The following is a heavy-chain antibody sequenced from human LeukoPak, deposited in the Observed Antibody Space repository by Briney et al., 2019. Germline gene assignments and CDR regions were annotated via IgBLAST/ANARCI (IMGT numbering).Heavy chain of an antibody. Sequence: GGSLGLSCAVSGFTFSSFAVHWVRQAPGKGLEWVAVISYDGSKTYYADSVKGRFTISRDNSKNTVYLQMNSLSTEDTAMYYCARDQSSGSRWLDYWGRGTLVTVSS. D-gene: IGHD2-15*01. CDR1: GFTFSSFA. J-gene: IGHJ4*02. CDR2: ISYDGSKT. V-gene: IGHV3-30-3*01. CDR3: ARDQSSGSRWLDY.